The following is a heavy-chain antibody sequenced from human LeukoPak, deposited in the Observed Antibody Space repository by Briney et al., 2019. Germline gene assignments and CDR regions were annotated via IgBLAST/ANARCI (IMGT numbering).Heavy chain of an antibody. J-gene: IGHJ6*02. CDR3: ARAPYYSNYGPYYYGMDV. D-gene: IGHD4-11*01. CDR2: ISSSSSYT. CDR1: GFTFSDYY. Sequence: GGSLRLSCAASGFTFSDYYVSWIRQAPGKGLEWVSYISSSSSYTNYADSVKGRFTISRDNAKNSLYLQMNSLRAEDTAVYYCARAPYYSNYGPYYYGMDVWGQGTTVTVSS. V-gene: IGHV3-11*06.